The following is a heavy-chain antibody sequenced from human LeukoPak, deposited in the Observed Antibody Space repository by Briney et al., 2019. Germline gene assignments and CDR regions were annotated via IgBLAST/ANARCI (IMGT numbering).Heavy chain of an antibody. CDR3: SRGLVGYYHDSSTYPDS. D-gene: IGHD3-22*01. V-gene: IGHV3-74*01. J-gene: IGHJ4*02. CDR2: INGDVSIT. CDR1: RFPFSSYW. Sequence: HPGGSLRLSCAASRFPFSSYWMHWVRQAPGKGLVWVSRINGDVSITTYADSVKGRFTISRDNAKNMLYLQLDSLTAGDTAVYYCSRGLVGYYHDSSTYPDSWGQGTLVTVSS.